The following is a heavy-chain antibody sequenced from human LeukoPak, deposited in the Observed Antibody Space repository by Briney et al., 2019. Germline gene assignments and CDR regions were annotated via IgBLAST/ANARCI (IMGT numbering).Heavy chain of an antibody. CDR3: ARGPYFYDSVASYYYYYMDV. Sequence: SVKVSCKASGGTFSNYGITWVRQAPGQGLEWVGGIIPNFATANFAQEFQGRVTITADESTNTAYMDLNSPRSDDTAVYYCARGPYFYDSVASYYYYYMDVWGKGTTVTVSS. J-gene: IGHJ6*03. V-gene: IGHV1-69*01. CDR1: GGTFSNYG. D-gene: IGHD3-22*01. CDR2: IIPNFATA.